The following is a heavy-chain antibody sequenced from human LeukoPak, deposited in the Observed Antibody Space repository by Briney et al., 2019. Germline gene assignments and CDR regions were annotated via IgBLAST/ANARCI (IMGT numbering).Heavy chain of an antibody. V-gene: IGHV3-30-3*01. D-gene: IGHD1-7*01. CDR2: ISYDGSIK. Sequence: PGGSLRLSCAASGFTFSSYAMHWVRQATGKGLEWVAVISYDGSIKSYTDSAKGQFTISRDNPKNTLYLQLNGLRVEDTAVYYCARGRAGNYHDYWGQGTLVTVTS. CDR1: GFTFSSYA. CDR3: ARGRAGNYHDY. J-gene: IGHJ4*02.